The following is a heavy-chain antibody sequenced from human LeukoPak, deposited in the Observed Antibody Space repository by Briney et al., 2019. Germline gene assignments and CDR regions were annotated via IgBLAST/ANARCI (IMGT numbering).Heavy chain of an antibody. CDR2: IYTSGST. Sequence: GSLRLSCAASGFTFSSYWMHWVRQAPGKGLEWIGRIYTSGSTNYNTSLKSRVTISVDTSKNQFSLKLSSVTAADTAVYYCAREVERVTVGATAFDYWGQGTLVTVSS. CDR3: AREVERVTVGATAFDY. D-gene: IGHD1-26*01. V-gene: IGHV4-4*08. J-gene: IGHJ4*02. CDR1: GFTFSSYW.